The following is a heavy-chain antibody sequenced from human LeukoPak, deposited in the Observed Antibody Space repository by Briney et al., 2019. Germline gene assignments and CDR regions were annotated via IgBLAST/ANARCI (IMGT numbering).Heavy chain of an antibody. CDR1: GFTFNNYG. J-gene: IGHJ4*02. V-gene: IGHV3-30*02. CDR2: IRSDGNQK. D-gene: IGHD4-23*01. Sequence: GGSLRLSCATFGFTFNNYGMYWVRQAPGKGLQWVAYIRSDGNQKDYTDSVKGRFTISRDDSKNTLYLHMNSLRAEDTAVYYCAKGGWYGGNSPTIDYWGQGALVTVSS. CDR3: AKGGWYGGNSPTIDY.